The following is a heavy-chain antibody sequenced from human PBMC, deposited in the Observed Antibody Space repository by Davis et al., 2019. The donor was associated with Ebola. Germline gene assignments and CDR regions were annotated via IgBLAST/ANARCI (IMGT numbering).Heavy chain of an antibody. CDR3: VRGWGRTGMGV. V-gene: IGHV6-1*01. CDR2: TYYSSKWFN. Sequence: HSQTPSLTRAISGDSVSSAGWNWIRQSPSRGLEWLGRTYYSSKWFNDYAVSVKSRITINPDTSKNQFALQLSSVTPEDTAVYYCVRGWGRTGMGVWGQGTTVTVSS. J-gene: IGHJ6*02. CDR1: GDSVSSAG. D-gene: IGHD1-26*01.